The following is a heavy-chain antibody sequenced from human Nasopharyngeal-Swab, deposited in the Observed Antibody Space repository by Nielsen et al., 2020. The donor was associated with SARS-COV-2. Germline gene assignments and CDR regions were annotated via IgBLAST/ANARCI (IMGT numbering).Heavy chain of an antibody. CDR2: ISYDGSNK. V-gene: IGHV3-30*18. CDR3: AKDYRYGYSDYYYYYMDV. D-gene: IGHD5-18*01. J-gene: IGHJ6*03. CDR1: GFTFSSYG. Sequence: GESLKISCAASGFTFSSYGMHWVRQAPGKGLEWVAVISYDGSNKYYADSVKGRFTISRDNSKNTLYLQMNSLRAEDTAVYYCAKDYRYGYSDYYYYYMDVWGKGTTVTVSS.